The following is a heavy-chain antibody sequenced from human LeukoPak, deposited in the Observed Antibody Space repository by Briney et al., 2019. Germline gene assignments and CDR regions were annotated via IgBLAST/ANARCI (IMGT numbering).Heavy chain of an antibody. CDR2: IYSGGST. Sequence: PGGSLRLSCAASGFTVSSNYMSWVRQAPGKGLEWVSVIYSGGSTYYADSVKGRFTISRDNSKNTLYLQMNSLRAEDTAVYYCARVPRASGWYFDYWGQGTLVTVSS. V-gene: IGHV3-53*01. J-gene: IGHJ4*02. CDR3: ARVPRASGWYFDY. D-gene: IGHD6-19*01. CDR1: GFTVSSNY.